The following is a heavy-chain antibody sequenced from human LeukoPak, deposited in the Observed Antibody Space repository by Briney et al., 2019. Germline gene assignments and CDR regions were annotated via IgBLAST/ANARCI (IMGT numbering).Heavy chain of an antibody. V-gene: IGHV3-33*01. CDR1: EFTFSDLD. Sequence: GRSLRLSCAASEFTFSDLDMDWVRQAPGKGLEWVADIWYDGNTKEYADSVKGRFTISRDNSKNTLYLQMKSLRDEDTAVYYCARDKPSGNYLFDYWGQGTLVTVSS. J-gene: IGHJ4*02. CDR3: ARDKPSGNYLFDY. CDR2: IWYDGNTK. D-gene: IGHD3-10*01.